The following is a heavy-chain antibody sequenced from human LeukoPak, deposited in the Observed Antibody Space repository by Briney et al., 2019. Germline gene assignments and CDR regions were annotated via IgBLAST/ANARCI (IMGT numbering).Heavy chain of an antibody. CDR2: FDPEDGET. Sequence: ASVKVSCKVSGYTLTELSMHWVRQAPGKGLEWMGGFDPEDGETIYAQKFQGRVTMTEDTSTDTAYMELSSLRSEDTAVYYCATALATIGETRNKYNYYGMDVWGQGTTVTVSS. CDR3: ATALATIGETRNKYNYYGMDV. D-gene: IGHD5-12*01. V-gene: IGHV1-24*01. CDR1: GYTLTELS. J-gene: IGHJ6*02.